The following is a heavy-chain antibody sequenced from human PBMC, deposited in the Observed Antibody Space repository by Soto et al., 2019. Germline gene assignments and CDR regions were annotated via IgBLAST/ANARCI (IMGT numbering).Heavy chain of an antibody. J-gene: IGHJ4*02. D-gene: IGHD5-12*01. CDR2: IVPIVDTS. CDR1: GGTFSSYA. V-gene: IGHV1-69*12. Sequence: QVQLVQSGAEVRQPASSVKVSCKTSGGTFSSYAISWVRQAPGQGLEWMGEIVPIVDTSTYAQKFQGRVTITADESTSTVDRELSSLRSDDTAVYYCVRVVAIPGYPDNWGQGTLVTVSS. CDR3: VRVVAIPGYPDN.